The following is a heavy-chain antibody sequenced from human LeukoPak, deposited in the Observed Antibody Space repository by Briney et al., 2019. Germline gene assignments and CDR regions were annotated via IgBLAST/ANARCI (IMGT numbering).Heavy chain of an antibody. Sequence: PGGSLRLSCAASGFTFSSYAMSWVRQAPGKGLEWVSAISGSGGSTYYADSVKGRFTISRDNSKNTLYLQMNSLRAEDTAVYYCARVLPDSSGYYKSYYYYMDVWGKGTTVTVSS. CDR1: GFTFSSYA. CDR3: ARVLPDSSGYYKSYYYYMDV. J-gene: IGHJ6*03. D-gene: IGHD3-22*01. V-gene: IGHV3-23*01. CDR2: ISGSGGST.